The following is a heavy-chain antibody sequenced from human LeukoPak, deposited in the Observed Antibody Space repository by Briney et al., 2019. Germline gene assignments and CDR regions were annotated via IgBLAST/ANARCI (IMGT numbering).Heavy chain of an antibody. J-gene: IGHJ4*02. CDR3: ARYNGSYSGFDY. CDR2: IYYSGSI. CDR1: GGSISSYY. Sequence: PSETLSLTCTVSGGSISSYYWSWIRQPPGRGLEWIGYIYYSGSINYNPSLKSRVTISVDTSKNQFSLKLRSVTAADTAVYYCARYNGSYSGFDYWGQGTLVTVSS. V-gene: IGHV4-59*08. D-gene: IGHD1-26*01.